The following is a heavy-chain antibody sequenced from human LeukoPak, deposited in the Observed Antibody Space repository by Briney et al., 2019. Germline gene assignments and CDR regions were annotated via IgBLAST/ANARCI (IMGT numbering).Heavy chain of an antibody. CDR2: INGGNGNT. Sequence: ASVKVCCKASGYTFTDYAIHWVREAPGQRLEWMGWINGGNGNTKYSQKFPASVTITRDTSANTAYMELSSLGAEDTTIYYCAKVISDCTNFNCFKGYFDYWGQGTPVTVSS. V-gene: IGHV1-3*01. CDR1: GYTFTDYA. D-gene: IGHD2-8*01. CDR3: AKVISDCTNFNCFKGYFDY. J-gene: IGHJ4*01.